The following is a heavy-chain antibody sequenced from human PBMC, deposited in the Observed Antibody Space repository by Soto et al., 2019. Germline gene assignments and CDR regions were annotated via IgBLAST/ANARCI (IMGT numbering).Heavy chain of an antibody. J-gene: IGHJ5*02. CDR2: IFSNDEK. Sequence: QVTLKESGPVLVKPTETLTLTCTVSGFSLSNARMGVSWIRQPPGKALEWLAHIFSNDEKSYSTSLKSRLTISKDTXXSXVXPTMTNMDPVDTATYYCARIWLYCSGGSCYRSELDPWGQGTLVTVSS. CDR1: GFSLSNARMG. CDR3: ARIWLYCSGGSCYRSELDP. V-gene: IGHV2-26*01. D-gene: IGHD2-15*01.